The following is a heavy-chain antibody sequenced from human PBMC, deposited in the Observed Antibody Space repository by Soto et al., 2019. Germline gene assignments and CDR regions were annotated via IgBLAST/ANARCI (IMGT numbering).Heavy chain of an antibody. CDR2: IYYSGST. V-gene: IGHV4-59*01. CDR1: GGSISSYY. CDR3: ARAHDFWSGSWFDP. Sequence: QVQLQESGPGLVKPSETLSLTCTVSGGSISSYYWSWIRQPPGKGLEWIGYIYYSGSTNYNPSLKSRVTISVDTSKNQFSLKLSSVTAADTAVYYCARAHDFWSGSWFDPWGQGTLVTVSS. D-gene: IGHD3-3*01. J-gene: IGHJ5*02.